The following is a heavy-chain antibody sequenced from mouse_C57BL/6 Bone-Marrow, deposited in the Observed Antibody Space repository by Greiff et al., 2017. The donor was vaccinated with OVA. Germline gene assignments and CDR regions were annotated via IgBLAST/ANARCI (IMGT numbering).Heavy chain of an antibody. D-gene: IGHD3-1*01. Sequence: QVQLKESGAELARPGASVKLSCKASGYTFTSYGISWVKQRPGQGLEWIGEIYPRSGNTYYNEKFKGKATLTADKSSSTAYMELRSLTSEDSAVYFCAREGGALGLFWGQGTLVTVSA. CDR1: GYTFTSYG. CDR3: AREGGALGLF. J-gene: IGHJ3*01. V-gene: IGHV1-81*01. CDR2: IYPRSGNT.